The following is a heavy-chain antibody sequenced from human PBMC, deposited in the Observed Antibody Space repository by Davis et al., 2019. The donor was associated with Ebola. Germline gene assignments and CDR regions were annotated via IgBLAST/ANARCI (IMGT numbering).Heavy chain of an antibody. V-gene: IGHV4-59*01. Sequence: MPSETLSLTCTVSGGSISSYYWSWIRQPPGKGLEWIGYIYYSGSTNYNPSLKSRVITSVDTSKNQFSLKLSSVTAADTAVYYCARESFASGNYYTGYYYYGMDVWGQGTTVTVSS. CDR2: IYYSGST. CDR1: GGSISSYY. D-gene: IGHD3-10*01. J-gene: IGHJ6*02. CDR3: ARESFASGNYYTGYYYYGMDV.